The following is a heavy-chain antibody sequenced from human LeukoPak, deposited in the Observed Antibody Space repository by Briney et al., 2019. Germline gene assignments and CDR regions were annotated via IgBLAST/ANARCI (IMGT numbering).Heavy chain of an antibody. Sequence: PSETLSLTCTVSGGSISSYYWSWIRQPPGKGLEWIGYIYYSGSTNYNPSLKSRVTISVDTSKNQFSLKLSSVTAADTAVYYCAALTIFGVEGYYMDVWGKGTTVTVSS. V-gene: IGHV4-59*01. D-gene: IGHD3-3*01. CDR3: AALTIFGVEGYYMDV. CDR1: GGSISSYY. CDR2: IYYSGST. J-gene: IGHJ6*03.